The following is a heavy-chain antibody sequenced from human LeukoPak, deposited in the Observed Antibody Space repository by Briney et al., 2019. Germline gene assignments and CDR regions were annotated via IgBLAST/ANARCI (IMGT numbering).Heavy chain of an antibody. CDR2: INHSGST. CDR1: GGSISSSSYY. Sequence: SETLSLTCTVSGGSISSSSYYWSWIRQPPGKGLEWIGEINHSGSTNYNPSLKSRVTISVDTSKNQFSLKLSSVTAADTAVYYCARAGSYYYDSSGYYDFDYWGQGTLVTVSS. J-gene: IGHJ4*02. V-gene: IGHV4-39*07. D-gene: IGHD3-22*01. CDR3: ARAGSYYYDSSGYYDFDY.